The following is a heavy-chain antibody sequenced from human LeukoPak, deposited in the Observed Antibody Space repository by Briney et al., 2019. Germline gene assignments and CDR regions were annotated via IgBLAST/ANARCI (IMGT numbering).Heavy chain of an antibody. J-gene: IGHJ4*02. CDR1: GYTFTGYY. CDR3: ARVEGPSSGWFHFDY. D-gene: IGHD6-19*01. Sequence: ASVKVSCKASGYTFTGYYMHWVRQAPGQGLEWMGWINPNSGGTNCAQKFQGRVTMTRDTSISTAYMELSRLRSDDTAVYYCARVEGPSSGWFHFDYWGQGTLVTVSS. V-gene: IGHV1-2*02. CDR2: INPNSGGT.